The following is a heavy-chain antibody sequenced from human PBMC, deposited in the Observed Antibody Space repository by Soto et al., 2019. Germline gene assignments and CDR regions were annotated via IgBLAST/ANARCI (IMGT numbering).Heavy chain of an antibody. V-gene: IGHV1-69*13. CDR1: GGTFSSYA. D-gene: IGHD3-3*01. Sequence: SVKVSCKASGGTFSSYAISWVRQAPGQGLEWMGGIIPIFGTANYAQKFQGRVTITADESTSTAYMELSSLRSEDTAVYYCARSRARYPLFLEWFTFDYWGQGTLVTVSS. CDR2: IIPIFGTA. CDR3: ARSRARYPLFLEWFTFDY. J-gene: IGHJ4*02.